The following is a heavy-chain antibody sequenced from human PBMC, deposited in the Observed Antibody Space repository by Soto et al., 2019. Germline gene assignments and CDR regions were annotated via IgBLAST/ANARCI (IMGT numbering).Heavy chain of an antibody. CDR2: ISAYNGNT. CDR3: AKDAIAAPGVFDY. D-gene: IGHD6-13*01. Sequence: GASVKVSCKASGYSFISYGISWVRQDPGQGPEWMGWISAYNGNTNYAQKLQGRVTMTTDTSTSTAFMELRSLRSDDTAVYYCAKDAIAAPGVFDYWGQGTLVTVSS. CDR1: GYSFISYG. V-gene: IGHV1-18*01. J-gene: IGHJ4*02.